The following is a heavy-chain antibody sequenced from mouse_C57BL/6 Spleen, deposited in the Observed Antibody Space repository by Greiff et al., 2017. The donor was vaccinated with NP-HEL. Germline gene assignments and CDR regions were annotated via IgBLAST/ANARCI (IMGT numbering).Heavy chain of an antibody. V-gene: IGHV5-4*03. J-gene: IGHJ3*01. CDR3: ARAYYYGSSPGWFAY. CDR2: ISDGGSYT. Sequence: EVKVVESGGGLVKPGGSLKLSCAASGFTFSSYAMSWVRQTPEKRLEWVATISDGGSYTYYPDNVKGRFTISRDNAKNNLYLQMSHLKSEDTAMYYCARAYYYGSSPGWFAYWGQGTLVTVSA. D-gene: IGHD1-1*01. CDR1: GFTFSSYA.